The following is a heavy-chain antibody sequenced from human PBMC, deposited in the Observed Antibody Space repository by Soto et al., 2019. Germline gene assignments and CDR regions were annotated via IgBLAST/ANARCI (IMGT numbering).Heavy chain of an antibody. J-gene: IGHJ6*02. V-gene: IGHV3-30*18. CDR1: GFTFSSYG. CDR3: AKEAAGYYYGMDV. D-gene: IGHD6-13*01. CDR2: ISYDGSNK. Sequence: QVQLVESGGGVVQPGRSLRLSCAASGFTFSSYGMHWVRQAPGKGLEWVAVISYDGSNKYYADSVKRRFTISRDNSKNTLYLQMNSLRAEDTAVYYCAKEAAGYYYGMDVWGQGTTVTVSS.